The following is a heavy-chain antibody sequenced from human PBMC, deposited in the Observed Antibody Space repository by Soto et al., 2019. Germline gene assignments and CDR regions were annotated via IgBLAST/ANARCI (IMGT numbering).Heavy chain of an antibody. V-gene: IGHV3-11*01. J-gene: IGHJ3*02. D-gene: IGHD5-18*01. CDR1: GFTFSDYY. CDR2: ISSSGSTI. CDR3: ASGYSYGQGAFDI. Sequence: GGSLRLSCAASGFTFSDYYMSWIRQAPGKGLEWVSYISSSGSTIYYADPVEGRFTISRDNAKNSLYLQMNSLRAEDTAVYYCASGYSYGQGAFDIWGQGTMVTVSS.